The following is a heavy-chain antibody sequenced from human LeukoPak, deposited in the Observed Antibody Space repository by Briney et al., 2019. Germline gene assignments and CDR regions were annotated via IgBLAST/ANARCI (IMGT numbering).Heavy chain of an antibody. CDR3: VRGSSGTVVRGVSWAWFDP. CDR2: ISGSGGST. D-gene: IGHD3-10*01. Sequence: GGSLRLSCAASALTFSSYAMSWFRQAPGRGLEWVSTISGSGGSTYYADSVKGRFTISRDNSKNTLYLQMNSLRAEDTAVYYCVRGSSGTVVRGVSWAWFDPWGQGTLVSVSS. V-gene: IGHV3-23*01. CDR1: ALTFSSYA. J-gene: IGHJ5*02.